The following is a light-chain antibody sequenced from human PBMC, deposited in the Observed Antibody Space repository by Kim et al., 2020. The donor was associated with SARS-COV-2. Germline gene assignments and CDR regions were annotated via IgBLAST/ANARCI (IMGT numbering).Light chain of an antibody. CDR1: QGISSA. CDR2: DAS. J-gene: IGKJ4*01. CDR3: QQFNSYPHT. V-gene: IGKV1-13*02. Sequence: APVGDRVTITCRASQGISSALAWYQHKPGKPPKLLIYDASSLESGVPSRFSGSGFGTDFTLTISSLQPEDFATYSCQQFNSYPHTFGGGTKVDIK.